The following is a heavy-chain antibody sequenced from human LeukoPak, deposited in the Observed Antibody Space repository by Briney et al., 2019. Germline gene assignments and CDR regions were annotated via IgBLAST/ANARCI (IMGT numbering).Heavy chain of an antibody. CDR2: IYYSGST. J-gene: IGHJ4*02. CDR1: GGSISSYY. V-gene: IGHV4-59*01. CDR3: ARGGYDSPLDGIDY. D-gene: IGHD5-12*01. Sequence: SETLSLTCTVSGGSISSYYWSWIRQPPGKGLEWIGYIYYSGSTNYNPSLKSRVTISVDTSKNQFSLKLSSVTAADTAMYYCARGGYDSPLDGIDYWGQGTLVTVSS.